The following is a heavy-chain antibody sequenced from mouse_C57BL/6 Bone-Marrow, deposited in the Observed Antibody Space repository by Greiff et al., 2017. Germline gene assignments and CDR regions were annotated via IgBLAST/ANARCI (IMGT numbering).Heavy chain of an antibody. D-gene: IGHD1-1*01. V-gene: IGHV5-4*03. Sequence: EVKVVESGGGLVKPGGSLKLSCAASGFTFSRYAMSWVRQTPEKRLEWVATISDGGSYTYSPDNVKGRFTISRDNAKNNRYLQMSHLKSEDTAMYYCARSRRYGAMDYWGQGTSVTVSS. CDR3: ARSRRYGAMDY. CDR2: ISDGGSYT. CDR1: GFTFSRYA. J-gene: IGHJ4*01.